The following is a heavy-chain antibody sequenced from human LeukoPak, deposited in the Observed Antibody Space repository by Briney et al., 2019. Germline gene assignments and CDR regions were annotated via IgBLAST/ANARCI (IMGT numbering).Heavy chain of an antibody. V-gene: IGHV3-53*01. CDR1: GFTVSSNY. CDR3: ATFSYAGNAGGSVGP. D-gene: IGHD4-23*01. CDR2: IYRAGNT. J-gene: IGHJ5*02. Sequence: GGSLRLSCAASGFTVSSNYMTWVRQAPGKGLEWVSVIYRAGNTYYADSVKGRFTISRDNSKNTVYLQMNSLRAEDTAVYYCATFSYAGNAGGSVGPWGQGTLVTVSS.